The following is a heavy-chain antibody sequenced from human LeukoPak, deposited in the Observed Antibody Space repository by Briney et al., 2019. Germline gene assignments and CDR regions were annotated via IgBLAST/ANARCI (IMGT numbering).Heavy chain of an antibody. V-gene: IGHV4-38-2*02. CDR3: ARRGYYDSNGQYFFDY. D-gene: IGHD3-22*01. CDR1: VYSISSDYY. Sequence: SETLSLTCTISVYSISSDYYWAWIRLPPGKGLEWIGSIYHSGSTYYNPFLKSRVTMSVDTSKNQFSLKLTSVTAADTAVYYCARRGYYDSNGQYFFDYWGQGTLVTVSS. CDR2: IYHSGST. J-gene: IGHJ4*02.